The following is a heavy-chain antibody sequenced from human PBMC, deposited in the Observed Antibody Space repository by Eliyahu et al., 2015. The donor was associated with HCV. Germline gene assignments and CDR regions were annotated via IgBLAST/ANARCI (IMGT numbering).Heavy chain of an antibody. Sequence: EVQLVESGGGLVQPGGSLRLSCAASGFTLSTYWMSWVRQAPGKGLGWVGNIKQDGSEKYYVDSVKGRFTISRDNAKNALYLQMNSLRAEDTAVYYCARSTYDTLTGYQYGMDVWGQGTTVTVSS. CDR3: ARSTYDTLTGYQYGMDV. V-gene: IGHV3-7*01. D-gene: IGHD3-9*01. CDR1: GFTLSTYW. CDR2: IKQDGSEK. J-gene: IGHJ6*02.